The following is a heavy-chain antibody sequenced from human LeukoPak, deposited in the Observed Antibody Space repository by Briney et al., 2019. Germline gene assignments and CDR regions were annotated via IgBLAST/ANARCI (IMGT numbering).Heavy chain of an antibody. D-gene: IGHD6-13*01. CDR2: IKQDGSEK. Sequence: GGSLRLSCAASGFTFSSYCMNWVRQAPGKGLEWVANIKQDGSEKYYVDSVKGRFTISRDNAKNSLYLQMNSLRAEDTAVYYCARDQGAAYAFDIWGQGTMVTVSS. V-gene: IGHV3-7*01. J-gene: IGHJ3*02. CDR1: GFTFSSYC. CDR3: ARDQGAAYAFDI.